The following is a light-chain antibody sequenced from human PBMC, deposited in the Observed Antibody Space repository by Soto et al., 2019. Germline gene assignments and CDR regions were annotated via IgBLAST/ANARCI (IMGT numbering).Light chain of an antibody. CDR1: QRVSSSY. J-gene: IGKJ4*01. CDR3: QQYDNSPLT. V-gene: IGKV3-20*01. CDR2: GAS. Sequence: TQSPSSLSVSPGERAALSCRASQRVSSSYLAWYQQKPGQAPRLLIYGASNRATGIPDRFSGSGSGTDFTLTISRLEPEDFAVYYCQQYDNSPLTFGGGTKVDIK.